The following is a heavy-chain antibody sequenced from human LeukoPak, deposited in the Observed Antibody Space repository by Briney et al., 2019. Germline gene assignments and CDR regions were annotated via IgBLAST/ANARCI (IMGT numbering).Heavy chain of an antibody. Sequence: PSETLSLTCTVSGGSISSSSYYWGWIRQPPGKGLEWIGSIYYSGSTYYDPSLKSRLTISLDTSKNQFSLKLTSVTAADTALYYCVRVGRSINYYFDYWGQGTLVTVSS. J-gene: IGHJ4*02. CDR1: GGSISSSSYY. D-gene: IGHD3/OR15-3a*01. CDR3: VRVGRSINYYFDY. CDR2: IYYSGST. V-gene: IGHV4-39*07.